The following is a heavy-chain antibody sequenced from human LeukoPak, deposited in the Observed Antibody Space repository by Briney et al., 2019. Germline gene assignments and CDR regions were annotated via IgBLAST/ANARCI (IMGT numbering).Heavy chain of an antibody. CDR3: AREGIPRGFDI. D-gene: IGHD3-10*01. Sequence: AETLSLTCTVSGGSISSYYWSWIRQPPGKGLEWLGYIYYSGSTNYNPSLKSRVTISVDTSKNQFSLKLSSVTAADTAVYYCAREGIPRGFDIWGQGTMVTVSS. CDR2: IYYSGST. CDR1: GGSISSYY. J-gene: IGHJ3*02. V-gene: IGHV4-59*01.